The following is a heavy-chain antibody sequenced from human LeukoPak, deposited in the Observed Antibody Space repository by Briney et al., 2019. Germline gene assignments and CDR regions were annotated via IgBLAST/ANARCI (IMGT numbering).Heavy chain of an antibody. CDR3: AREASRLDYDFWSGYAYYYMDV. J-gene: IGHJ6*03. CDR1: GYTFTSYD. D-gene: IGHD3-3*01. V-gene: IGHV1-8*01. Sequence: ASVKVSCKASGYTFTSYDINLVRQANGQGLEWMGWMNPNSGNTGYAQKFQGRVTMTRNTSISTAYMELSSLRSEDTAVYYCAREASRLDYDFWSGYAYYYMDVWGKGTTVTVSS. CDR2: MNPNSGNT.